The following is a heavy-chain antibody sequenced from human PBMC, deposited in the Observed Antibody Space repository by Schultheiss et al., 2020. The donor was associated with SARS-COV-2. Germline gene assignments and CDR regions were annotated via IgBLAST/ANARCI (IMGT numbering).Heavy chain of an antibody. CDR2: ISSSSSYI. J-gene: IGHJ4*02. D-gene: IGHD4-17*01. Sequence: GGSLRLSCAASGFPFSSSSLNWVRQAPGKGLEWVSSISSSSSYIYYADSVKGRFTISRDNAKNSLYLQMNSLRAEDTAVYYCARDLGSVTTRWGQGTLVTVSS. V-gene: IGHV3-21*01. CDR1: GFPFSSSS. CDR3: ARDLGSVTTR.